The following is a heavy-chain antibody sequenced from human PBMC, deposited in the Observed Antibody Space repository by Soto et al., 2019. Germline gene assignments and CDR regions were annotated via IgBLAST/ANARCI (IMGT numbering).Heavy chain of an antibody. J-gene: IGHJ4*02. V-gene: IGHV4-4*02. CDR3: ARYDFGTFDY. D-gene: IGHD4-17*01. CDR2: IYHTEST. CDR1: GDSISSSFW. Sequence: QVLLQESGPGLVKPSGTLSLTCAVSGDSISSSFWWSWVRQPPGKGLAWIGEIYHTESTVYNPSLKSRVTISVDKSKNQFSLNLDSVTAADTAVYYCARYDFGTFDYWGRGILVTVSS.